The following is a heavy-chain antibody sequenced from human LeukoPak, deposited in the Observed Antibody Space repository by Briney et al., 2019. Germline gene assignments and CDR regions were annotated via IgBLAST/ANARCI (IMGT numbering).Heavy chain of an antibody. CDR1: GGSFSGYY. V-gene: IGHV4-34*12. CDR3: ARHRSKWLQSSFDY. CDR2: IFYSGNT. Sequence: SETLSLTCAVYGGSFSGYYWSWIRQPPGKGLEWIGSIFYSGNTYDNPSLKSRVTISVDTSKNQFSLKLNSVTAADTAVYYCARHRSKWLQSSFDYWGQGTLVTVSS. J-gene: IGHJ4*02. D-gene: IGHD5-24*01.